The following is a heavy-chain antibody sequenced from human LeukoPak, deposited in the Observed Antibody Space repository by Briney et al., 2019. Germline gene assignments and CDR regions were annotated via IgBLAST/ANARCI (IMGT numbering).Heavy chain of an antibody. D-gene: IGHD1-26*01. V-gene: IGHV3-21*01. CDR2: ISSGTSYI. CDR1: GFTFNTYS. CDR3: ARDPTSSWETAFDI. J-gene: IGHJ3*02. Sequence: PGGSLRLSCAASGFTFNTYSMNWVRQAPGKGLEWVSSISSGTSYIYYADSVKGRFTISRDNAKNSLYLQMNSLRAEDTAVYYCARDPTSSWETAFDIWGQGTMVTVSS.